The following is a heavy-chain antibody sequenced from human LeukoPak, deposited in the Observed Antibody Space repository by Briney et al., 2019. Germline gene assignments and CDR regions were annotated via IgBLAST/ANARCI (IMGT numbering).Heavy chain of an antibody. CDR3: ARDPLGATVGGIGDAFDI. D-gene: IGHD1-26*01. V-gene: IGHV3-33*01. J-gene: IGHJ3*02. Sequence: PGRSLRLSCAASGFTFSSYVMHWVRQAPGKGLEWVAVIWYDGSTKYYADSVKGRFTISRDTSKNTLYLKMNRMSDEDTAVYYCARDPLGATVGGIGDAFDIWGQGTMVTVCS. CDR1: GFTFSSYV. CDR2: IWYDGSTK.